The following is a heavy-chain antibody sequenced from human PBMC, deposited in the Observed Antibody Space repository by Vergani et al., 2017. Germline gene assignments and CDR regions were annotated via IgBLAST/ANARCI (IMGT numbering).Heavy chain of an antibody. J-gene: IGHJ4*02. CDR2: TSWNSGSI. D-gene: IGHD3-22*01. V-gene: IGHV3-9*01. CDR3: AKDGSGYAYYFDY. Sequence: EVQLVASGGGLVQPGRSLRLSCAASGFTFDDYAMHWVRQPPGKGLEWVSGTSWNSGSIGYADSVKGRFTISRDNAKNSMYLQMNSPRAEDTALYYCAKDGSGYAYYFDYWGQGTLVTVSS. CDR1: GFTFDDYA.